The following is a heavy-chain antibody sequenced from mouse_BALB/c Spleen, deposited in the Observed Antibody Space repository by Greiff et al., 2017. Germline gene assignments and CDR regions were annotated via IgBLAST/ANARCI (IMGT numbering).Heavy chain of an antibody. J-gene: IGHJ3*01. CDR1: GFNIKDYY. CDR2: IDPENGDT. D-gene: IGHD2-2*01. Sequence: EVQLQESGAELVRSGASVKLSCTASGFNIKDYYMHWVKQRPEQGLEWIGWIDPENGDTEYAPKFQGKATMTADTSSNTAYLQLSSLTSEDTAVYYCNAFYYGYEAWFAYWGQGTLVTVSA. V-gene: IGHV14-4*02. CDR3: NAFYYGYEAWFAY.